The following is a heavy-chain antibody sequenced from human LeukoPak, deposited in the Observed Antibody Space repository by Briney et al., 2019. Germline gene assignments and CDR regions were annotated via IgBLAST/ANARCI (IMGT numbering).Heavy chain of an antibody. V-gene: IGHV3-33*06. J-gene: IGHJ1*01. Sequence: PGRSLRLSCAASGFTFSSYGMHWVRQAPGKGLEWVAVIWYDGSNKYYADSVKGRFTISRDNSKNTLYLQVNSLRAEDTAVYYCAKGADYYYDSSGPSLLLLYFQHWGQGTLVTVSS. CDR3: AKGADYYYDSSGPSLLLLYFQH. CDR2: IWYDGSNK. CDR1: GFTFSSYG. D-gene: IGHD3-22*01.